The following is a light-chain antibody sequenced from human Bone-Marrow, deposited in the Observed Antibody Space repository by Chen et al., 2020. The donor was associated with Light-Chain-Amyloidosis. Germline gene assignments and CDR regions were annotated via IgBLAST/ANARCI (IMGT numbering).Light chain of an antibody. CDR1: DLSTKY. CDR2: RYT. J-gene: IGLJ2*01. V-gene: IGLV3-25*03. Sequence: YELTQPPSVSVSPRQPARLPCPGEDLSTKYALGYQQKPGQAPVLVIHRYTERPSGFSERFSGSSSGTTATLTISGVQAEDEADYHCQSADSSGTYEVIFGGGTKLTVL. CDR3: QSADSSGTYEVI.